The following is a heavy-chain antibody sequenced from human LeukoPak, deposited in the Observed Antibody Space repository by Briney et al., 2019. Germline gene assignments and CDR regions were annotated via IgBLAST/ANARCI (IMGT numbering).Heavy chain of an antibody. CDR3: TTPRPTYYDILTGYYRSEFRAL. CDR2: LKSKTDGGGT. J-gene: IGHJ4*02. D-gene: IGHD3-9*01. CDR1: GVTFSSYS. V-gene: IGHV3-15*01. Sequence: PGGSLRLSCAASGVTFSSYSISWVRQAPGQGLGWVGRLKSKTDGGGTDYAAPVKGRFTISRDDLKNTLYLQMNSLKTEDTAVYYCTTPRPTYYDILTGYYRSEFRALWGQGTLVTVSS.